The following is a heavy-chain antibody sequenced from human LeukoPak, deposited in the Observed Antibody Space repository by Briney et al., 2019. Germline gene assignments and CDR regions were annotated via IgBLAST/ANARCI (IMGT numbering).Heavy chain of an antibody. D-gene: IGHD6-13*01. CDR3: AKVSSWYSFDY. J-gene: IGHJ4*02. CDR1: GFTFSSYS. CDR2: ISGSGGST. Sequence: GGSLRLSCAASGFTFSSYSMNWVRQVPGKGLEWVSAISGSGGSTYYADSVKGRFTISRDNSKNTLYLQMNSLRAEDTAVYYCAKVSSWYSFDYWGQGTLVTVSS. V-gene: IGHV3-23*01.